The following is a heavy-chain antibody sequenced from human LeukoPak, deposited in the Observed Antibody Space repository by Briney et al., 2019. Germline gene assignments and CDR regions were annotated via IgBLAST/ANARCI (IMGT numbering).Heavy chain of an antibody. Sequence: ASVKVSCKASGYTFTSYAMHWVRQAPGQRLEWMEWINAGNGNTKYSQKFQGRVTITRDTSASTAYMELSSLRSEDTAVYYCARDGDKVAGTFDYWGQGTLVTVSS. CDR2: INAGNGNT. D-gene: IGHD6-19*01. J-gene: IGHJ4*02. CDR1: GYTFTSYA. V-gene: IGHV1-3*01. CDR3: ARDGDKVAGTFDY.